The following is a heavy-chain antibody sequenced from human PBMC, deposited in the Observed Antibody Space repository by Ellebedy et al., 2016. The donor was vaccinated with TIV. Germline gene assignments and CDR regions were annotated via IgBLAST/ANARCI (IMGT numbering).Heavy chain of an antibody. D-gene: IGHD3-10*01. CDR1: GFPFSSYA. Sequence: GESLTISCAASGFPFSSYAMHWVRQAPGKGLEHLSTISTNGGSTFYVDSVKGRFTISRDNSKNTLYLQMSSLRPEDTAVYYCVKEYGPPSLFDYWGQGTLVTVSS. CDR3: VKEYGPPSLFDY. CDR2: ISTNGGST. J-gene: IGHJ4*02. V-gene: IGHV3-64D*06.